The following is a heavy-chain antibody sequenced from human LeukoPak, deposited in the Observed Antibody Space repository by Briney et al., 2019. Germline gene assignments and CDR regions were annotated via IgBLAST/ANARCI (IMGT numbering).Heavy chain of an antibody. CDR3: ARPNSSSWYQRWGYFDY. V-gene: IGHV1-46*01. D-gene: IGHD6-13*01. Sequence: ASVKVSCKASGYTFTSYYMHWVRQAPGQGLEWMGIINPSGGSTSYAQKFQGRVTMTRDTSTSTVYMELSSLRSEDTAVYYCARPNSSSWYQRWGYFDYWGQGTLVTVSS. CDR1: GYTFTSYY. CDR2: INPSGGST. J-gene: IGHJ4*02.